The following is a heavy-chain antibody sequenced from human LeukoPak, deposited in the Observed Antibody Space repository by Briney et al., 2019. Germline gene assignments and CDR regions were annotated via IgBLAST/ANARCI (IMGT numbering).Heavy chain of an antibody. D-gene: IGHD6-19*01. CDR1: GFTFSSYG. CDR3: AKAPGGDSSGWYFPSDY. V-gene: IGHV3-23*01. CDR2: ISGSGGST. Sequence: GGSLRLSCAASGFTFSSYGMSWVRQAPGKGLEWVSAISGSGGSTYYADSVKGRFTISRDNSKNTLYLQMNSLRAEDTAVYYCAKAPGGDSSGWYFPSDYWGQGTLVTVSS. J-gene: IGHJ4*02.